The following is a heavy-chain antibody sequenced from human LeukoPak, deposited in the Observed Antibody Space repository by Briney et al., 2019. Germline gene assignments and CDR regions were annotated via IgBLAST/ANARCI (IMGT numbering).Heavy chain of an antibody. CDR3: ARTMVRGVIINYYYYMDV. CDR2: IYHSGTTYSGST. J-gene: IGHJ6*03. CDR1: GASMSNYY. Sequence: SETLSLTCNVSGASMSNYYWVWIRQPLGKGLEWIGSIYHSGTTYSGSTYYNPSLKSRVTISLDTSKNQFSVKVGSMTAADTAVYYCARTMVRGVIINYYYYMDVWGKGTTVTVSS. D-gene: IGHD3-10*01. V-gene: IGHV4-39*07.